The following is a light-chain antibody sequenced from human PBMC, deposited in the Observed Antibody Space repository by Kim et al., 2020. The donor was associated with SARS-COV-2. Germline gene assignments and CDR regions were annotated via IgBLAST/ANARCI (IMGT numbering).Light chain of an antibody. V-gene: IGLV2-11*01. Sequence: QSALTQPRSVSGSPGQSVTISCTGTSSDVGGYNYVSWYQQHPGKAPKLMIYDVSQRPSGVPDRFSGSKSGNTASLTISGLHAEDEADYYCCSYAGSPPYVFGTGTKVTVL. CDR3: CSYAGSPPYV. CDR2: DVS. J-gene: IGLJ1*01. CDR1: SSDVGGYNY.